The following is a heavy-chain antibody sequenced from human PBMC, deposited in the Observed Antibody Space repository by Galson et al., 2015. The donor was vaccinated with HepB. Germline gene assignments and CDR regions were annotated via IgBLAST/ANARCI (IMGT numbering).Heavy chain of an antibody. V-gene: IGHV3-9*01. CDR2: VSWNSDLI. J-gene: IGHJ4*02. CDR1: GFTFEDSA. Sequence: SLRLSCAASGFTFEDSAMHWVRQAPGKGLEWVSGVSWNSDLIEYADSVKGRFTISRDNANNSLYLQINSLTTDDTALYYCAKAPDSWSYYFDWWGQGTLVTVSS. D-gene: IGHD2-8*01. CDR3: AKAPDSWSYYFDW.